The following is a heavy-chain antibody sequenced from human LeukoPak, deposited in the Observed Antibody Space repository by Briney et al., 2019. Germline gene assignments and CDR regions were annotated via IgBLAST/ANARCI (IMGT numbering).Heavy chain of an antibody. V-gene: IGHV1-8*01. J-gene: IGHJ6*03. CDR2: MNPNSGNT. Sequence: ASVKVSCKASGYTFTSYDVNWVRQATGQGLEWMGWMNPNSGNTGYAQKFQGRVTMTRNTSISTACMELSSLRSEDTAVYYCAREVAYDFWSGYPPYYYYYYMDVWGKGTTVTVSS. D-gene: IGHD3-3*01. CDR3: AREVAYDFWSGYPPYYYYYYMDV. CDR1: GYTFTSYD.